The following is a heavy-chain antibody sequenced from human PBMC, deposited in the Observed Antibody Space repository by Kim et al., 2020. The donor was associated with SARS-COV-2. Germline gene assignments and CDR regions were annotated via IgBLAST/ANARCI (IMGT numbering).Heavy chain of an antibody. V-gene: IGHV4-4*09. Sequence: NPSLKSRVTISVDTSKTQFSLKLSSVTAADTAVYYCASLVPAAMGEYFDYWGQGTLVTVSS. D-gene: IGHD2-2*01. CDR3: ASLVPAAMGEYFDY. J-gene: IGHJ4*02.